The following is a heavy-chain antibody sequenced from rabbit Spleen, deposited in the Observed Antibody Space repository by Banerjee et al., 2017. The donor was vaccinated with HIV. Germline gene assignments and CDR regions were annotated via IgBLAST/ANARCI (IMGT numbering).Heavy chain of an antibody. J-gene: IGHJ6*01. CDR3: AWDTGSSFSTYGMDL. V-gene: IGHV1S45*01. CDR2: IYARSSGTA. D-gene: IGHD8-1*01. Sequence: QEQLVVSGGGLVKPEGSLTLTCTASVFSFTSSYYMCCVRQAPEKGLEWIACIYARSSGTAYYACWAKGRYAISKTSSATVTLQMSSLAAADTATYFCAWDTGSSFSTYGMDLWGPGTLVTV. CDR1: VFSFTSSYY.